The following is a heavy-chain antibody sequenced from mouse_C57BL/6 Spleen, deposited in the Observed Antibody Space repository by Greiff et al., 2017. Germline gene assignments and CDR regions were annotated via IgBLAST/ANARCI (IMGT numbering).Heavy chain of an antibody. CDR1: GYSITSGYY. J-gene: IGHJ1*03. CDR2: ISYDGSN. D-gene: IGHD1-1*01. CDR3: ARAPSYYGSSYWYFDV. Sequence: EVKLLESGPGLVKPSQSLSLTCSVTGYSITSGYYWNWIRQFPGNKLEWMGYISYDGSNNYNPSLKNRISITRDTSKNQFFLKLNSVTTEDTATYYCARAPSYYGSSYWYFDVWGTGTTVTVSS. V-gene: IGHV3-6*01.